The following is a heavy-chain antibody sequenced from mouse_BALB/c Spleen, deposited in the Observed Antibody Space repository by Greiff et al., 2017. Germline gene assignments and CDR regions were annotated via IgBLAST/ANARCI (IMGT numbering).Heavy chain of an antibody. CDR3: ARDLYYYYGWFAY. Sequence: EVHLVESGGGLVKPGGSLKLSCAASGFTFSDYYMYWVRQTPEKRLEWVATISDGGSYTYYPDSVKGRFTISRDNAKNNLYLQMSSLKSEDTAMYYCARDLYYYYGWFAYWGQGTLVTVSA. D-gene: IGHD1-1*01. CDR1: GFTFSDYY. V-gene: IGHV5-4*02. CDR2: ISDGGSYT. J-gene: IGHJ3*01.